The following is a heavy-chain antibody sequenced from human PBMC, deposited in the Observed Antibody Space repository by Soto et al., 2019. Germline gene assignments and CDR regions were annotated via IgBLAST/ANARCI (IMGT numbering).Heavy chain of an antibody. D-gene: IGHD2-21*02. CDR2: INYSGST. CDR1: GDSISYYY. J-gene: IGHJ3*02. Sequence: QVQLQESGPGLLKPSETLSLTCTVSGDSISYYYWCWIRQPPGKGLVWIALINYSGSTNYSPSLRSLLTISLDTSKKQFFLNLTSENAADTAVYYGARDRRFSDCSQWAFDIWGPCTIVTVSS. CDR3: ARDRRFSDCSQWAFDI. V-gene: IGHV4-59*01.